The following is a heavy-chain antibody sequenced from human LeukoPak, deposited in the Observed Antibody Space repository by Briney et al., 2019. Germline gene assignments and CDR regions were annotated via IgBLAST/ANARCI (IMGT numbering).Heavy chain of an antibody. D-gene: IGHD3-10*01. Sequence: GGSLRLSCAASGFTFSSYWMHWVRQAPGKGLVWVSRINSDGSSTSYADSVKGRFTISRDNAKNTLYLQMNSLRAEDTAVYYCARGVLWFGELLYFWGQETLVTVSS. CDR3: ARGVLWFGELLYF. CDR1: GFTFSSYW. CDR2: INSDGSST. V-gene: IGHV3-74*01. J-gene: IGHJ4*02.